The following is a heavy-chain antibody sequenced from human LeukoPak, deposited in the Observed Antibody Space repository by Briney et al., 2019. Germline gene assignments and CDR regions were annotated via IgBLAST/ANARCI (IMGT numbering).Heavy chain of an antibody. CDR2: IYYSGGT. CDR1: GGSISSYY. Sequence: PSQTLSLTCTVSGGSISSYYWSWIRQPPGKGLEWIGYIYYSGGTNYNPSLKSRVTISVDTSKNQFSLKLSSVTAADTAVYYCARTGYSSGWYFDYWGQGTLVTVSS. V-gene: IGHV4-59*08. D-gene: IGHD6-19*01. CDR3: ARTGYSSGWYFDY. J-gene: IGHJ4*02.